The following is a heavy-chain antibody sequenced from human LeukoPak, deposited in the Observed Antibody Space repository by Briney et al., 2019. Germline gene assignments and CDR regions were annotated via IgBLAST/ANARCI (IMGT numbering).Heavy chain of an antibody. CDR3: AKGDTYYYDSSGYFG. Sequence: GGSLRLSCAVSGFTFSSYAMSWVRQAPGKGLEWVSAISGSGGSTYYADSVKGRFTISRDNSKNTLYLQMNSLRAEDTAVYYCAKGDTYYYDSSGYFGWGQGTLVTVSS. J-gene: IGHJ4*02. D-gene: IGHD3-22*01. V-gene: IGHV3-23*01. CDR2: ISGSGGST. CDR1: GFTFSSYA.